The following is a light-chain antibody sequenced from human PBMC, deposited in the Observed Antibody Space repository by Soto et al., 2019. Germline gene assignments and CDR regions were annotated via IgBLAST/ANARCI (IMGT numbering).Light chain of an antibody. CDR2: AAS. Sequence: DIQMTQSPSSLSASVGDRVTITCRASQSISSYLNWYQQKPGKAPKLLIYAASSLQSGVPSRFSCSGSGTDFTLTISRLQPEDFATDYCQQSYSTPRTFCQGTKLEIK. V-gene: IGKV1-39*01. CDR1: QSISSY. J-gene: IGKJ2*01. CDR3: QQSYSTPRT.